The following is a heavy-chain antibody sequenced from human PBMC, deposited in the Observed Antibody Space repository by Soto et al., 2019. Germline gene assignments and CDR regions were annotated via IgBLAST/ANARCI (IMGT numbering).Heavy chain of an antibody. Sequence: VQLVESGGGLVQPGGSLRLSCVASGFAASGHYMNWVRQTPDQGLEWLSVIYSGGTTYYADSVEGRFTISRHDSQNTLYLQMDNLRTEDTAVYYCARANKFNAFDVWGRGAMVTVSS. J-gene: IGHJ3*01. CDR1: GFAASGHY. CDR2: IYSGGTT. V-gene: IGHV3-53*04. CDR3: ARANKFNAFDV.